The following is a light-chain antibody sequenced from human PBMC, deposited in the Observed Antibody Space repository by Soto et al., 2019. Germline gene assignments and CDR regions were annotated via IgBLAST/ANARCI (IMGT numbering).Light chain of an antibody. V-gene: IGKV1-9*01. J-gene: IGKJ4*01. CDR2: VAS. Sequence: IQLTQSPSSLSASIGDRVTITCRASQAITNFLAWYQQKPGKAPKLLIYVASTLQTRVPSRFSGSGSGTDFTLTISSLQAEDFATDFCQRGESYWSNFGGGTKVDIK. CDR1: QAITNF. CDR3: QRGESYWSN.